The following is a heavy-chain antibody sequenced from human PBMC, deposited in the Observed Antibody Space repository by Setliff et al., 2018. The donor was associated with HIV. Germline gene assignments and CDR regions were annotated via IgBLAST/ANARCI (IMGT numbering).Heavy chain of an antibody. CDR1: GDSVSSRSYY. Sequence: ETLSLTCPVPGDSVSSRSYYWSWIRQPPGKGLEWIGYIYYSGSTNYNPSLKSRVTISVDTSKNQFSLKLSSVTASDTAVYYCARAAAGNTGPFDLWGQGSPVTSPQ. CDR3: ARAAAGNTGPFDL. J-gene: IGHJ4*02. D-gene: IGHD4-17*01. CDR2: IYYSGST. V-gene: IGHV4-61*01.